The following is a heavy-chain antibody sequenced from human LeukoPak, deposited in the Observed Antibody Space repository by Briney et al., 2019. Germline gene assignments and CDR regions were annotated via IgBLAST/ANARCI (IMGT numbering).Heavy chain of an antibody. CDR1: GFTFDDYA. V-gene: IGHV3-9*01. D-gene: IGHD4-17*01. Sequence: GGSLRLSCAASGFTFDDYAMHWVRQAPGKGLEWVSGITWNSGRIGYADSVKGRFTISRDNAKNSLYLQMNSLRAEDTALYYCAKGLTTVTAYFDYWGQGTLVTVPS. CDR3: AKGLTTVTAYFDY. CDR2: ITWNSGRI. J-gene: IGHJ4*02.